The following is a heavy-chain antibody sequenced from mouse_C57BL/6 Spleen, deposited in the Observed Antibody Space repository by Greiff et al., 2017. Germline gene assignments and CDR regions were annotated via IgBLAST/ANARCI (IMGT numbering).Heavy chain of an antibody. V-gene: IGHV1-42*01. J-gene: IGHJ2*01. CDR3: LYYGYDGRVDY. Sequence: EVQLQQSGPELVKPGASVKISCKASGYSFTGYYMNWVKQSPEKSLEWIGEINPSTGGTTYNQKFKAKATLTVDKSSSTAYMQLKSLTSEDSAVXYCLYYGYDGRVDYWGQGTTLTVSS. D-gene: IGHD2-2*01. CDR2: INPSTGGT. CDR1: GYSFTGYY.